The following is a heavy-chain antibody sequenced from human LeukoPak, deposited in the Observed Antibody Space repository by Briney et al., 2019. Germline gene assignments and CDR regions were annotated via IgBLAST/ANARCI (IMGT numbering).Heavy chain of an antibody. CDR2: ISHSGSTI. D-gene: IGHD3/OR15-3a*01. Sequence: GGSLRLSCAASGFTLSSYGMNWVRQAPGKGLEWLLYISHSGSTIYYADSVKGRFTISRDNAKNSLFLQMNNLRAEDTAVYYCARHLRDSRVWFDPWGQGTLVTVSS. CDR3: ARHLRDSRVWFDP. V-gene: IGHV3-48*03. CDR1: GFTLSSYG. J-gene: IGHJ5*02.